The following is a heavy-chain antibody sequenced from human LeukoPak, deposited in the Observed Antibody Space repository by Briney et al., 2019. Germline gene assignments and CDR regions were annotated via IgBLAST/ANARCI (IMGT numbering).Heavy chain of an antibody. CDR2: ISGSGGST. Sequence: PGGSLRLSCAASGFTFSSYAMSWVRQAPGKGLEWVSAISGSGGSTYYADSVKGRFTISRDNAKNSLYLQMNSLTAEDTAVYYCARDHLGSLDYWGQGILVTVSS. CDR3: ARDHLGSLDY. V-gene: IGHV3-23*01. J-gene: IGHJ4*02. CDR1: GFTFSSYA. D-gene: IGHD1-26*01.